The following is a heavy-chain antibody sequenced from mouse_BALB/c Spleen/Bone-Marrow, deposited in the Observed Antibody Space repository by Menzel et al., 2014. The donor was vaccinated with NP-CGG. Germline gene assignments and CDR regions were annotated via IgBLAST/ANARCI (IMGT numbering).Heavy chain of an antibody. J-gene: IGHJ3*01. CDR2: IDPANGNT. CDR1: GFNIKDTY. Sequence: EVKLMESGAELVKPGASVKLSCTASGFNIKDTYMHWVKQRPEQGLEWIGRIDPANGNTKYDPKFQGKATITADTSSNTAYLQLSSLTSGDTAVYYCARWLPLAYWGQGTLVTVSA. V-gene: IGHV14-3*02. D-gene: IGHD2-2*01. CDR3: ARWLPLAY.